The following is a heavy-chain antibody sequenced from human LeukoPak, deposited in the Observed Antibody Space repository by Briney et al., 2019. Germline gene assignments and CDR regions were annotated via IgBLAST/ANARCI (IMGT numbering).Heavy chain of an antibody. CDR3: ARRPGSSAYPHYFGMDV. CDR2: IYYSEST. Sequence: PSETLPLTCIVSGDSISSSSYYWGWIRQPPGKGLEWIGSIYYSESTYYNPSLKSRVAISVDTSKNQFSLKLNSVTAADTAVYYCARRPGSSAYPHYFGMDVWGQGTSVTVSS. J-gene: IGHJ6*02. V-gene: IGHV4-39*01. CDR1: GDSISSSSYY. D-gene: IGHD3-22*01.